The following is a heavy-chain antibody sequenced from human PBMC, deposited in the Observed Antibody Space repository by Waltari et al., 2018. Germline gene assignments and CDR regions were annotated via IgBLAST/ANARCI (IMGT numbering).Heavy chain of an antibody. CDR3: ARRELGWPLHYGMDV. Sequence: QVQLVQSGAEVKKPGSSVKVSCKASGGTFSSYAISWVREATGQGLEWMGGIIPIFGTANYAQKFQGRVTITADESTSTAYMELSSLRSEDTAVYYCARRELGWPLHYGMDVWGQGTTVTVSS. V-gene: IGHV1-69*01. D-gene: IGHD2-21*01. CDR1: GGTFSSYA. J-gene: IGHJ6*02. CDR2: IIPIFGTA.